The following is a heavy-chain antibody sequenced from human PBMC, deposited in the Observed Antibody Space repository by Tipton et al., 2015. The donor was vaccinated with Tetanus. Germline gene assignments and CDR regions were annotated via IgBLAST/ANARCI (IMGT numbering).Heavy chain of an antibody. V-gene: IGHV3-23*01. J-gene: IGHJ4*02. CDR1: GFTFSSYA. Sequence: AASGFTFSSYAMSWVRQAPGKGLEWVSAISGSGGSTYYADSVKGRFTISRDNSKNTLYLQMNSLRAEDTAVYYCAKWAPGGYSYKYYFDYWGQGTLVTVSS. D-gene: IGHD5-18*01. CDR2: ISGSGGST. CDR3: AKWAPGGYSYKYYFDY.